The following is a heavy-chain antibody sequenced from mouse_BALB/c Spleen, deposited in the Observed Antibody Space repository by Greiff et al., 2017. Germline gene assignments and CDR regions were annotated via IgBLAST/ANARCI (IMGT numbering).Heavy chain of an antibody. V-gene: IGHV1S22*01. J-gene: IGHJ4*01. CDR1: GYTFTSYW. CDR2: IYPGSGST. CDR3: TKTVVAMDY. Sequence: LQQPGSELVRPGASVKLSCNASGYTFTSYWMHWVKQRLGQGLEWIGNIYPGSGSTNYDEKFKSKATLTVDTSSSTAYMQLSSLTSEDSAVYYCTKTVVAMDYWGQGTSVNVAS. D-gene: IGHD1-1*01.